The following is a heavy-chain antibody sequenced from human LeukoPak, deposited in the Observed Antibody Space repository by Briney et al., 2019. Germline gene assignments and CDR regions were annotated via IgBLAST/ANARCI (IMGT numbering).Heavy chain of an antibody. CDR3: ARDRDEPWVAARPNFDY. V-gene: IGHV1-18*04. Sequence: ASVKVSCKASGYTFTGYYIHWVRQAPGQGLEWMGWISAYNGNTNYAQKLQGRVTMTTDTSTSTAYMELRSLRSDDTAVYYCARDRDEPWVAARPNFDYWGQGTLVTVSS. CDR2: ISAYNGNT. J-gene: IGHJ4*02. CDR1: GYTFTGYY. D-gene: IGHD6-6*01.